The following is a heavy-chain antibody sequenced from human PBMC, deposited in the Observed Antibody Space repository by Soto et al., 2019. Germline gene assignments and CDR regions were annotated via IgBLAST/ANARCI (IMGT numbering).Heavy chain of an antibody. J-gene: IGHJ1*01. Sequence: EVQLLESGGGLVQPGGSLRLSCAASGFTFSNYAVTWVRQAPGKGLEWVSTISGSGGSTYYADSVKGRFTISRDNSKNARQRQMNSRRGEGTAVYDCAKDQGSSRYEIAYWGPGALVTGFS. D-gene: IGHD6-13*01. V-gene: IGHV3-23*01. CDR3: AKDQGSSRYEIAY. CDR2: ISGSGGST. CDR1: GFTFSNYA.